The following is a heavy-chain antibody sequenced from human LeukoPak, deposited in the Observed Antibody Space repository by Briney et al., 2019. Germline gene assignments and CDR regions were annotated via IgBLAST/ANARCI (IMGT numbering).Heavy chain of an antibody. Sequence: GGSLRLSCAASGFTFSSYAMSWVRRAPGKGLEWVSGISGSGGSAHYADSVKGRFTISRDNSKNTLYLQMNSLRAEDTAIYYCAKKTNSFDYWGQGTLVTVSS. CDR1: GFTFSSYA. J-gene: IGHJ4*02. D-gene: IGHD1-1*01. V-gene: IGHV3-23*01. CDR3: AKKTNSFDY. CDR2: ISGSGGSA.